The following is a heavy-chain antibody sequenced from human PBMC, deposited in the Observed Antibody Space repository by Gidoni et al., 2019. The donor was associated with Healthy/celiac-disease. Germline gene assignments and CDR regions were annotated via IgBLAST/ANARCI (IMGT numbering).Heavy chain of an antibody. CDR2: INPNSGGT. D-gene: IGHD3-22*01. V-gene: IGHV1-2*04. J-gene: IGHJ3*02. Sequence: QVQLVQSGAEVKKPGASVKVCCKASGYTFTGYYMHWVRQAPGQGLEWMGWINPNSGGTNYAQKFQGWVTMTRETSISTAYMELSRLRSDDTAVYYCARSNFLYDSSRGAFDIWGQGTMVTVSS. CDR3: ARSNFLYDSSRGAFDI. CDR1: GYTFTGYY.